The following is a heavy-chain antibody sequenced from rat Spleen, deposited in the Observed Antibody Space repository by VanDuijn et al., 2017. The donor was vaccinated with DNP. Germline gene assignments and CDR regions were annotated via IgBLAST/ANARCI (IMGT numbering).Heavy chain of an antibody. CDR1: GFTFSSYW. V-gene: IGHV5-58*01. Sequence: EVQLVETGGGLVQPGRSLKLSCVASGFTFSSYWMFWIRQAPGKGLEWVASINTDGGSTFYRDSVKGRFTISRDNAENTVYLQMNSLRSEDTATYYCANYNYYDGTYWGQGVMVTVSS. D-gene: IGHD1-12*02. J-gene: IGHJ2*01. CDR2: INTDGGST. CDR3: ANYNYYDGTY.